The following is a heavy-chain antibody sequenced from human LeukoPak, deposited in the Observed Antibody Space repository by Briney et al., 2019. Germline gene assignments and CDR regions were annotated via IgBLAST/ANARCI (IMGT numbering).Heavy chain of an antibody. V-gene: IGHV4-59*01. CDR2: IHYSGST. CDR1: GGSISSYF. D-gene: IGHD6-13*01. CDR3: VRATAAGLNAFDF. J-gene: IGHJ3*01. Sequence: PSETLSLTCFVSGGSISSYFWNWIRQPPRKGLEWIGYIHYSGSTNYNPSLKSRVTILVDTSKNRLSLKLNSVTAADTAVYYCVRATAAGLNAFDFWGQGTMVTVSS.